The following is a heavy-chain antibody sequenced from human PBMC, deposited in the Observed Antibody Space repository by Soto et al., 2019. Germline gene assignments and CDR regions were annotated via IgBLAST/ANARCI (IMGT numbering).Heavy chain of an antibody. D-gene: IGHD2-15*01. CDR2: ITSDSSDI. V-gene: IGHV3-21*01. CDR1: GITFRGYS. Sequence: GGSLRLSCAASGITFRGYSMSWVRQAPGKGLEWVASITSDSSDIYYEDSVKGRFTISRDNGENSLYLQMTSLGAEDTGVYYCATTYCSGGYCFSSEYWGQGVLVTVSS. CDR3: ATTYCSGGYCFSSEY. J-gene: IGHJ4*02.